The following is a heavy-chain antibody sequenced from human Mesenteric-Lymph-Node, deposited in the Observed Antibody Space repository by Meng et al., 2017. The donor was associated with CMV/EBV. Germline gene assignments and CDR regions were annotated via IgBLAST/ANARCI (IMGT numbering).Heavy chain of an antibody. D-gene: IGHD4-11*01. Sequence: SETLSLTCTVSGGSISTSSSYWGWIRQPPGKGLEWIGSMYYSGSTYYNPSLKSRVTISVDTSRNQFSLKLSSVTAADTAVYYCARDRGDMTTVTRADYWGQGTLVTVSS. CDR2: MYYSGST. J-gene: IGHJ4*02. V-gene: IGHV4-39*07. CDR1: GGSISTSSSY. CDR3: ARDRGDMTTVTRADY.